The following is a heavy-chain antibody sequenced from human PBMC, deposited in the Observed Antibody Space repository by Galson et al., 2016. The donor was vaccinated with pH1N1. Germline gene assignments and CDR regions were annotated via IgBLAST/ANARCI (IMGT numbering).Heavy chain of an antibody. Sequence: SVKVSCKASGGTFNSNGISWLRQAPVQGLELMGRIIPILGSTNYAQKFQGKITITADESTSTAYMELNSLRSEDTALYYCAREDYYDVDLSDWYFDLWGRGTLVTVSS. CDR3: AREDYYDVDLSDWYFDL. CDR2: IIPILGST. J-gene: IGHJ2*01. CDR1: GGTFNSNG. D-gene: IGHD3-22*01. V-gene: IGHV1-69*13.